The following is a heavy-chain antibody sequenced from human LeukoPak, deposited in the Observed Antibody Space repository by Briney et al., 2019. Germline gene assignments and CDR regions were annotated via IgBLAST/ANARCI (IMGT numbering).Heavy chain of an antibody. D-gene: IGHD5-24*01. CDR1: GFTLSTYS. CDR3: AREGDGYNSPIDY. J-gene: IGHJ4*02. V-gene: IGHV3-21*01. CDR2: ISSSSLYI. Sequence: PGGSLRLSCAASGFTLSTYSLNWARQAPGKGLEWVSSISSSSLYIYYADSVKGRFAISRDNAKNSLFLQMNSLRAEDTAVYYCAREGDGYNSPIDYWGQGTLVTVSS.